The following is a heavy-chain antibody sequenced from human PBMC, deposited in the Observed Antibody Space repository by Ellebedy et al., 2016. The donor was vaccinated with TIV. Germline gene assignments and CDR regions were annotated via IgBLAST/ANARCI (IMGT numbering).Heavy chain of an antibody. V-gene: IGHV4-4*02. Sequence: MPSEILSLTCAVSGGAISGVNWWTWVRQPPGKGLEWIGEIFHSGTSNYNPSLKSRVTIPVDKSKNQFSLNLSSVTAADTAVYYCAKDALITTIIGRGGWFDPWGQGTLVTVSS. J-gene: IGHJ5*02. CDR2: IFHSGTS. D-gene: IGHD3-22*01. CDR3: AKDALITTIIGRGGWFDP. CDR1: GGAISGVNW.